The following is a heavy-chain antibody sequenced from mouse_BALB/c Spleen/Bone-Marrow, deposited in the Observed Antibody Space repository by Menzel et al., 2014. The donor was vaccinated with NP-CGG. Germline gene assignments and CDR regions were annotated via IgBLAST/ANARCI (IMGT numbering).Heavy chain of an antibody. CDR2: ISYSGST. CDR1: GDSITSGY. Sequence: EVHLVESGPSLVKPSQTLSLTCSVTGDSITSGYXNWIXKFPXXKLEYMXYISYSGSTYYNPSLKSRISITRDTSKNQYYLQLNSVTTEDTATYYCATYDGYYFDYWGQGTTLTVSS. D-gene: IGHD1-2*01. V-gene: IGHV3-8*02. CDR3: ATYDGYYFDY. J-gene: IGHJ2*01.